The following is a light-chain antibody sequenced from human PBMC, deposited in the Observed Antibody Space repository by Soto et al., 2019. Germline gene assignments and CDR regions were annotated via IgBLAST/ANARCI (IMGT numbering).Light chain of an antibody. J-gene: IGKJ2*01. CDR1: QSVSSSS. CDR2: GAF. Sequence: EIVLTQSPGTLSLSPGERATLSCRASQSVSSSSLAWYQQKPVQAPRLLIYGAFTRATGLPDRFTGSRSGTDCTLTISRQEREEFAVYYCQHYGSSPRTFGQGTKLEIK. V-gene: IGKV3-20*01. CDR3: QHYGSSPRT.